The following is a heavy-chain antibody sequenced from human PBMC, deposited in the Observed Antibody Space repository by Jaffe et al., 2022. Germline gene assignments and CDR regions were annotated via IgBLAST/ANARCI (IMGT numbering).Heavy chain of an antibody. Sequence: QVQLVQSGAEVKKPGASVKVSCKASGYTFTGYYMHWVRQAPGQGLEWMGRINPNSGGTNYAQKFQGRVTMTRDTSISTAYMELSRLRSDDTAVYYCARVRQIAVAGTLSNTLFDYWGQGTLVTVSS. CDR2: INPNSGGT. D-gene: IGHD6-19*01. V-gene: IGHV1-2*06. CDR1: GYTFTGYY. J-gene: IGHJ4*02. CDR3: ARVRQIAVAGTLSNTLFDY.